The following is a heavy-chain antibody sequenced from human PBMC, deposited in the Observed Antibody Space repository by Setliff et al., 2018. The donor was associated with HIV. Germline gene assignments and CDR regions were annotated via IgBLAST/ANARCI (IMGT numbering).Heavy chain of an antibody. CDR1: GFSLTTSGMR. CDR3: AHRPLSADDFDY. Sequence: SGPTLVNPTQTLTLTCTFSGFSLTTSGMRVAWIRQPPGRALEWPARIDWDDDKYYSTSLKTRLTISRDTSKNQVVLTMTNVDPVDTATYYCAHRPLSADDFDYWGQGTQVTVSS. V-gene: IGHV2-70*12. J-gene: IGHJ4*02. CDR2: IDWDDDK.